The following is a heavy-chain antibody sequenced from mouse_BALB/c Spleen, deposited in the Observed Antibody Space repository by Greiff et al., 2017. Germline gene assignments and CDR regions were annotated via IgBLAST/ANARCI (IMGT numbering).Heavy chain of an antibody. J-gene: IGHJ3*01. CDR1: GYSITSGYY. Sequence: EVKLVESGPGLVKPSQSLSLTCSVTGYSITSGYYWNWIRQFPGNKLEWMGYISYDGSNNYNPSLKNRISITRDTSKNQFFLKLNSVTTEDTATYYCATYGYVAWFAYWGQGTLVTVSA. D-gene: IGHD1-2*01. CDR2: ISYDGSN. V-gene: IGHV3-6*02. CDR3: ATYGYVAWFAY.